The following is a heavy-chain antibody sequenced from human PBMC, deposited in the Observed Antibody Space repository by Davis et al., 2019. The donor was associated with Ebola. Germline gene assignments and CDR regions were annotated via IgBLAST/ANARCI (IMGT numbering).Heavy chain of an antibody. CDR3: ARVPTILGYCSGGSCYSDWFDP. CDR1: GYTFTNYY. J-gene: IGHJ5*02. CDR2: INPSGGST. Sequence: AASVKVSCKASGYTFTNYYMHWVRQAPGQGLEWMGIINPSGGSTSYAQKFQGRVTMTRDTSISTAYMELSRLRSDDTAVYYCARVPTILGYCSGGSCYSDWFDPWGQGTLVTVSS. D-gene: IGHD2-15*01. V-gene: IGHV1-46*01.